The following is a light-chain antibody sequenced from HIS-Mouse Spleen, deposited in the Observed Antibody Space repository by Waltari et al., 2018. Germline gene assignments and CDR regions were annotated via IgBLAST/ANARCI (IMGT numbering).Light chain of an antibody. J-gene: IGLJ2*01. CDR1: SSDVGGYHY. CDR3: SSYTSSSTLV. V-gene: IGLV2-14*03. Sequence: QSALTQPASVSGSPGQSITISCTGTSSDVGGYHYVSWYPQHPGKAPKLMIYDVSNRPSGVSNRFSGSKSGNTASLTISGLQAEDEADYYCSSYTSSSTLVFGGGTKLTVL. CDR2: DVS.